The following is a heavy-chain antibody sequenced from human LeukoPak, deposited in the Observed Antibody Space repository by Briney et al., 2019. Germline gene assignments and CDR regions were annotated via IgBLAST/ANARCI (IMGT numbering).Heavy chain of an antibody. J-gene: IGHJ4*02. CDR2: ISAHNGNT. Sequence: GASVKVSCRASGYTLIRYNITWVRQAPGQGLEWMGWISAHNGNTNYAQKFQGRVTMTTDTSTSTAYMGLSSLRSDDTAVYYCSRDDYWGQGTLVTVSS. CDR1: GYTLIRYN. V-gene: IGHV1-18*01. CDR3: SRDDY.